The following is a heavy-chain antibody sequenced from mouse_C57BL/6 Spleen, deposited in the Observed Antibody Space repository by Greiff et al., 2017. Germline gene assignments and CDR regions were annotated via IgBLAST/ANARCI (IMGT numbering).Heavy chain of an antibody. CDR3: ARQYYGSSYDY. CDR1: GYAFTNYL. D-gene: IGHD1-1*01. V-gene: IGHV1-54*01. Sequence: VQLQQSGAELVRPGTSVKVSCKASGYAFTNYLIEWVKQRPGQGLEWIGVINPGSGGTNYNEKFKGKATLTADKSSSTAYMQLSSLTSEDSAVYFCARQYYGSSYDYWGQGTTLTVSS. CDR2: INPGSGGT. J-gene: IGHJ2*01.